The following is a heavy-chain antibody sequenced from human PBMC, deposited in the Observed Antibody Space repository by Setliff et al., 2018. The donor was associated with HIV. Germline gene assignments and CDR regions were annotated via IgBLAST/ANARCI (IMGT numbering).Heavy chain of an antibody. CDR2: IYYSGST. CDR3: ARDQRLSY. CDR1: GGSMSSHY. J-gene: IGHJ4*02. V-gene: IGHV4-59*11. Sequence: SETLSLTCTVSGGSMSSHYWSWIRQSPGKGLEWIGSIYYSGSTNYNPSLKGRVIISLDTSKNHLSLKLRSVTAADTAVYYCARDQRLSYWGQGTLVTVSS.